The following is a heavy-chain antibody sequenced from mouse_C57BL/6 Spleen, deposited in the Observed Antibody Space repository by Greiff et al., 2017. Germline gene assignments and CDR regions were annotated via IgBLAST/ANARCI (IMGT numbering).Heavy chain of an antibody. CDR3: APNWDGDWYFDV. V-gene: IGHV1-82*01. CDR2: IYPGDGDT. D-gene: IGHD4-1*01. J-gene: IGHJ1*03. Sequence: QVQLQQSGPELVKPGASVKISCKASGYAFSSSWMNWVKQRPGKGLEWIGRIYPGDGDTNYNGKFKGKATLTADKSSSTAYMQLSSLTSEDSAVYFCAPNWDGDWYFDVWGTGTTVTVSS. CDR1: GYAFSSSW.